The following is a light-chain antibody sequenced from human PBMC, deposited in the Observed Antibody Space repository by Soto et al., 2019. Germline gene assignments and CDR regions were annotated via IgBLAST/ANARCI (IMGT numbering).Light chain of an antibody. Sequence: EIVLTQSPATLSFSPGERAILSCRASQSVGNRLAWYQQKPGQAPRLLIYDASKRATGVPVRFSGRGSATDFTLTISGLEPDDFAVYYCQQRDIWPLTFGGGTKVDIK. J-gene: IGKJ4*01. CDR2: DAS. CDR1: QSVGNR. CDR3: QQRDIWPLT. V-gene: IGKV3-11*01.